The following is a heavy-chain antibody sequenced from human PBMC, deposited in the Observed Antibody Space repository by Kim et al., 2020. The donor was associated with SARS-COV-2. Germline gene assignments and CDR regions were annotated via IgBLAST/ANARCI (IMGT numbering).Heavy chain of an antibody. CDR1: GFTLSDYY. CDR2: ISPSTTYT. D-gene: IGHD6-19*01. Sequence: GGSLRLSCVASGFTLSDYYMNWIRQAPGKGLEWISYISPSTTYTNYADSVKGRFTISRDNAKNSLYLQMNSLSPDDTAVYYCARDQEAWYNIDWIRGAPKDVWDQGTTVTV. CDR3: ARDQEAWYNIDWIRGAPKDV. J-gene: IGHJ6*02. V-gene: IGHV3-11*05.